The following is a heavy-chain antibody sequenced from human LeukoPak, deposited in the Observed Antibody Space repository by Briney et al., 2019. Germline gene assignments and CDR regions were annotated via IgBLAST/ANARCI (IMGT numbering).Heavy chain of an antibody. V-gene: IGHV4-31*03. D-gene: IGHD6-13*01. CDR1: GGSISSGGYY. Sequence: SETLSLTCTVSGGSISSGGYYWSWIRQHPGKGLEWIGYIYYSGSTYYNPSLKSRVTISVDTSKNQFSLKLSSVTAADTAVYYCARQGSSSWKLYYFDYWGQGTLVTVSS. CDR3: ARQGSSSWKLYYFDY. J-gene: IGHJ4*02. CDR2: IYYSGST.